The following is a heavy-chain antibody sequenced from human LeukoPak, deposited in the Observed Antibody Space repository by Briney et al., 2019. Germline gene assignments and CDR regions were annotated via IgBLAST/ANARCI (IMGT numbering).Heavy chain of an antibody. CDR3: ARARGSLTRATRYAFDI. J-gene: IGHJ3*02. D-gene: IGHD2-2*01. CDR1: GYTFTGYY. V-gene: IGHV1-2*02. Sequence: ASVKVSCKASGYTFTGYYMHWVRQAPGQGLEWMGWINPNSGGTNYAQKFQGRVTMTRDTSISTAYMELSRLRSDDTAVYYCARARGSLTRATRYAFDIWGQGTMVTVSS. CDR2: INPNSGGT.